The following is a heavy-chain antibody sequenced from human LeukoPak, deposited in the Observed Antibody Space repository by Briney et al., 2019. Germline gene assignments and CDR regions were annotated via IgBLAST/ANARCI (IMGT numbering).Heavy chain of an antibody. Sequence: SETPSLTCAVSGYSISSGYYWGWIRQPPGKGLEWIGSIYHSGSTYYNPSLKSRVTISVDTSKNQFSLKLSSVTAADTAVYYCARQGRSSSSEPFDIWGQGTMVTVSS. V-gene: IGHV4-38-2*01. J-gene: IGHJ3*02. D-gene: IGHD6-13*01. CDR3: ARQGRSSSSEPFDI. CDR2: IYHSGST. CDR1: GYSISSGYY.